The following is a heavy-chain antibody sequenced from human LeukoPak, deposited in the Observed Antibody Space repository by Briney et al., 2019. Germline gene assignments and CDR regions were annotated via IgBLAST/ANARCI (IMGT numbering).Heavy chain of an antibody. J-gene: IGHJ3*01. CDR2: IYYSGST. V-gene: IGHV4-39*01. CDR1: GGSIRSTGYC. CDR3: AKAGVRYFDSSGLYAFDF. Sequence: SETLSLTCAVSGGSIRSTGYCWAWIRQPPGKGLEWIGTIYYSGSTYHNTSLKSRITMSVDTSRNQFSLKLSSVDAADTAVYYCAKAGVRYFDSSGLYAFDFWGQGTTVTVSS. D-gene: IGHD3-22*01.